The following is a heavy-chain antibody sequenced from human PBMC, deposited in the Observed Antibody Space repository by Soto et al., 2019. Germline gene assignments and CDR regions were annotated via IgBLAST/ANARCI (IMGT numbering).Heavy chain of an antibody. Sequence: GGSLRLSCAASGFTFSSYGMHWVRQAPGKGLEWVAVISYDGSNKYYADSVKGRFTISRDNSKNTLYLQMNSLRAEDTAVYYCAKERGYCSSTSCYGAAGSYGMDVWGQGTTVTVSS. CDR1: GFTFSSYG. D-gene: IGHD2-2*01. CDR3: AKERGYCSSTSCYGAAGSYGMDV. CDR2: ISYDGSNK. J-gene: IGHJ6*02. V-gene: IGHV3-30*18.